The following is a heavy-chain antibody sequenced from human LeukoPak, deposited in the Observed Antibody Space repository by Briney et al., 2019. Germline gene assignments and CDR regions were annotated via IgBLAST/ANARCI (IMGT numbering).Heavy chain of an antibody. V-gene: IGHV3-48*01. CDR1: GFTFSTYP. CDR2: ISSRSSTI. Sequence: GGSLRLSCAASGFTFSTYPMNWVRQAPGKGLEWVSYISSRSSTIYYADSVKGRFTISRDNAKNSLYLQMNSLRAEDTAVYYCARDIPWGATTLDYWGQGTLVTVSS. J-gene: IGHJ4*02. D-gene: IGHD1-26*01. CDR3: ARDIPWGATTLDY.